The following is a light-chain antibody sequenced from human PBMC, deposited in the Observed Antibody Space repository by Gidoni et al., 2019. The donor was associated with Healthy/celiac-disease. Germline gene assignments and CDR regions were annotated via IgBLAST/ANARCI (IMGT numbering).Light chain of an antibody. CDR2: DAS. V-gene: IGKV3-11*01. Sequence: DIVLTQSPATLSLSPGDRATSSCRASQSVSSYLAWYQQKPGQAPRLLIYDASNRATGIPARFSGSGSGTDFTLTISSLDPEDFAVYYCQQRSNWPPTFGQGTKLEIK. CDR3: QQRSNWPPT. J-gene: IGKJ2*01. CDR1: QSVSSY.